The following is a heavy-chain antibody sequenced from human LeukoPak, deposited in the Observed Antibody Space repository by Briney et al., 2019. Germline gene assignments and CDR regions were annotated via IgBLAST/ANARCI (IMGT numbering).Heavy chain of an antibody. J-gene: IGHJ5*02. CDR3: ARGRAAAGQRWFDP. V-gene: IGHV4-34*01. CDR2: INHSGST. D-gene: IGHD6-13*01. Sequence: SETVSLTRAVYGGTFNGYYWSWIRQPPGKGLEGIGEINHSGSTNYHPSLKGRVPISVDTPKNQFSLKLSSVTAADPAVYYCARGRAAAGQRWFDPWGEGTLVTVSS. CDR1: GGTFNGYY.